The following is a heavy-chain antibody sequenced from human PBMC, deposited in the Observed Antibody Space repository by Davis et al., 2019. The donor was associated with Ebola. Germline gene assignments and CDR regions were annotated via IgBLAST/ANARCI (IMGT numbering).Heavy chain of an antibody. Sequence: ASVKVSCKASGYTFTSYAMHWVRQAPGQRLEWMGWINAGNGNTKYSQKFQGRVTITRDTSASTAYMELSSLRSEDTAVYYCARDEPGWYFGPSSVYFDYWGQGTLVTVSS. V-gene: IGHV1-3*01. CDR2: INAGNGNT. J-gene: IGHJ4*02. CDR1: GYTFTSYA. D-gene: IGHD6-19*01. CDR3: ARDEPGWYFGPSSVYFDY.